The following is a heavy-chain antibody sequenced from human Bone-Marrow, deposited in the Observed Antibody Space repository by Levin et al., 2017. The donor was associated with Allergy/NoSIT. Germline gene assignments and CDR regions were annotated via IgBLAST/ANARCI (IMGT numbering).Heavy chain of an antibody. CDR2: ISESGDIT. D-gene: IGHD2-15*01. CDR3: AKQYVVGG. V-gene: IGHV3-23*01. J-gene: IGHJ4*02. Sequence: GGSLRLSCAASGFRVSDYAMNWVRQAPGKGLEWVSSISESGDITDYADSVKGRFAISRDNSRNTLFLQMNSLRPDDTAVYYCAKQYVVGGWGQGTLVTVSS. CDR1: GFRVSDYA.